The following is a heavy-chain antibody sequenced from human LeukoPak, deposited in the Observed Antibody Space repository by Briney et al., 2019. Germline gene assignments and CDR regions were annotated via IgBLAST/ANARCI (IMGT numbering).Heavy chain of an antibody. CDR3: AKIQTGHDAFDI. V-gene: IGHV3-21*04. Sequence: GGSLRLSCAASGFTFSSYSMNWVRQAPGKGLEWVSSISSSSSYIYYADSVKGRFTISRDNLKNTLYLQMNSLRAEDTAVYYCAKIQTGHDAFDIWGQGTMVTVSS. D-gene: IGHD1-1*01. J-gene: IGHJ3*02. CDR2: ISSSSSYI. CDR1: GFTFSSYS.